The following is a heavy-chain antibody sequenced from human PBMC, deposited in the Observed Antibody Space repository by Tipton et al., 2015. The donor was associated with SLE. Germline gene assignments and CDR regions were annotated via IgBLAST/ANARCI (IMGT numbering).Heavy chain of an antibody. CDR2: IYHSGST. D-gene: IGHD1-26*01. V-gene: IGHV4-59*01. CDR1: GGSISSYY. Sequence: TLSLTCTVSGGSISSYYWSWIRQPPGKGLEWIGYIYHSGSTNYNPFLKSRVTISVDTSKNQFSLKLSSVTAADTAVYYCARGSGSYFGGAFDIWGHGTMVTVSS. CDR3: ARGSGSYFGGAFDI. J-gene: IGHJ3*02.